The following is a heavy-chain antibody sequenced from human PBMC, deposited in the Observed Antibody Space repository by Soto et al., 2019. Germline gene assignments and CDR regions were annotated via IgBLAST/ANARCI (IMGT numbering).Heavy chain of an antibody. CDR1: GFTFSSYS. J-gene: IGHJ4*02. CDR2: ISSSSSYI. D-gene: IGHD5-18*01. CDR3: ARDPHVDTAMVPMFSPH. Sequence: PGGSLRLSCAASGFTFSSYSMNWVRQAPGKGLEWVSSISSSSSYIYYADSVKGRFTISRDNAKNSLYLQMNSLRAEDTAVYYCARDPHVDTAMVPMFSPHWGQGTLVTVSS. V-gene: IGHV3-21*01.